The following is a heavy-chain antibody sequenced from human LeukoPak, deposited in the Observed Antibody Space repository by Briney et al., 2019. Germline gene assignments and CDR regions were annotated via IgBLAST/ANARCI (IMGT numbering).Heavy chain of an antibody. J-gene: IGHJ5*02. CDR2: IYYSGST. CDR1: GASISSYY. D-gene: IGHD6-19*01. Sequence: SETLSLTCTVSGASISSYYWSWIRKPPGKSLEWIGYIYYSGSTNYNPSLKSRVTISVDTSKNQFSLKLSSVTAADTAVYYCARDSSGWYRWFDPWGQGTLVTVSS. CDR3: ARDSSGWYRWFDP. V-gene: IGHV4-59*01.